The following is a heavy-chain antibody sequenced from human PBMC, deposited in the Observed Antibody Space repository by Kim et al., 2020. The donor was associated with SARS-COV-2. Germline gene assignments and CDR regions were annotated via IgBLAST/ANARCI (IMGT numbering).Heavy chain of an antibody. D-gene: IGHD2-21*01. CDR1: GYTFTSYG. V-gene: IGHV1-3*01. CDR3: ATDKTPLAYCGGDCKTPLDS. J-gene: IGHJ4*02. CDR2: INAGNGDT. Sequence: ASVKVSCKASGYTFTSYGVHWVRQAPGQRLEWMGWINAGNGDTKYSQKFQGRVTITRDTSASTAYMELGSLTSEDTAVYYCATDKTPLAYCGGDCKTPLDSWGQGTLVTVSS.